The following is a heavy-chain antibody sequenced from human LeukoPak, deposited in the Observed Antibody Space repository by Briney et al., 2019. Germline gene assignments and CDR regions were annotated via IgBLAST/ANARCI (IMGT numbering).Heavy chain of an antibody. CDR3: ARDKGPYWYFDL. CDR1: GDSINSYY. Sequence: PSETLSLTCTVSGDSINSYYWNWIRQPPGKGLEWIGYIYYSGRTDYNPSLKSRVTISVDTSKHQFSMKLKSVTAADTAVYFCARDKGPYWYFDLWGRGTLVTVSS. V-gene: IGHV4-59*01. CDR2: IYYSGRT. J-gene: IGHJ2*01.